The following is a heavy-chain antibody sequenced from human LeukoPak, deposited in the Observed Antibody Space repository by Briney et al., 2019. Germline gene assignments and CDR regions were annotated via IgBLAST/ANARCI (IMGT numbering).Heavy chain of an antibody. V-gene: IGHV3-23*01. D-gene: IGHD2-8*02. CDR3: ATYRHVLLPFES. CDR2: IFPSGGEI. CDR1: GFTFSTFA. J-gene: IGHJ4*02. Sequence: GGSLRLSCAASGFTFSTFAMIWVRQPPGKGLEWVSRIFPSGGEIHYADSVRGRFTISRDNSKRTLSLQMNSLRAEDTAIYYSATYRHVLLPFESWGQGTLVTVSS.